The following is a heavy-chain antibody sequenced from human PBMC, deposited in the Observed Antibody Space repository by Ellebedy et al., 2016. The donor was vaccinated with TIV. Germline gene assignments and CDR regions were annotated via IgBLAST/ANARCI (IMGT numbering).Heavy chain of an antibody. CDR1: GFTFSSYG. J-gene: IGHJ4*02. CDR3: AREYEEFYFDY. V-gene: IGHV3-33*01. Sequence: GESLKISCAASGFTFSSYGMHWVRQAPGKGLEWVTYMWFDGSNNQYADSVKGRFTISRDNSKSTLFLQMNSLRAEDTAVYYCAREYEEFYFDYWGQGTLVTVSS. D-gene: IGHD3-3*01. CDR2: MWFDGSNN.